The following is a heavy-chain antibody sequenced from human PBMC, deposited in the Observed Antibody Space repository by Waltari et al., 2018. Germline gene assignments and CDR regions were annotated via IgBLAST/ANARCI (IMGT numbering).Heavy chain of an antibody. Sequence: QVQLVESGGGVVQPGRSLRLSCAASGFTFSSYGMHWVRPAPGKGLEWVAVIWYDGSNKYYADSVKGRLTISRDKSKKTLYLQMNSLRAEDTAVYYCARALRYSGSYLNWFDPWGQGTLVTVSS. D-gene: IGHD1-26*01. CDR2: IWYDGSNK. CDR1: GFTFSSYG. J-gene: IGHJ5*02. CDR3: ARALRYSGSYLNWFDP. V-gene: IGHV3-33*01.